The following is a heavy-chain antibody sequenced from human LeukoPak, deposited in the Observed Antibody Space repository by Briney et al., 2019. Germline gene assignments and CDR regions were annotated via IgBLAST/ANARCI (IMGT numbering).Heavy chain of an antibody. CDR2: ISPYNDNT. Sequence: ASVKVSCKASGYSFPSYGISWVQQAPGQGPEWMGWISPYNDNTNYAQKLQGRATLTTDTSTSTAYMELRSLRSDDTAVYYCARHFYGSGTYYHFDYWGQGTLVTVSS. J-gene: IGHJ4*02. D-gene: IGHD3-10*01. V-gene: IGHV1-18*01. CDR1: GYSFPSYG. CDR3: ARHFYGSGTYYHFDY.